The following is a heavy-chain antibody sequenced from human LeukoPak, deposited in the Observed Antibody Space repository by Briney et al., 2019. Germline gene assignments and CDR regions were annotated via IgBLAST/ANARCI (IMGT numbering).Heavy chain of an antibody. Sequence: GESLKISCQGSGYSFTSYWIGWVRQMPGKGLEWMGIIYPGDSDTRYSPSFQGQVTISADKPISTAYLQWSSLKASDTAMYYCARRYYDILTGYYLFDYWGQGTLVTVSS. CDR3: ARRYYDILTGYYLFDY. D-gene: IGHD3-9*01. V-gene: IGHV5-51*01. CDR2: IYPGDSDT. J-gene: IGHJ4*02. CDR1: GYSFTSYW.